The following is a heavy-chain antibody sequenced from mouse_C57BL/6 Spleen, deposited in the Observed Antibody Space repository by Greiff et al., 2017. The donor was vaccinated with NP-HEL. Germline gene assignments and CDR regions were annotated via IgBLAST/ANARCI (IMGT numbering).Heavy chain of an antibody. CDR3: ASPRTGTGLDY. D-gene: IGHD4-1*01. CDR1: GYAFSSYW. J-gene: IGHJ2*01. CDR2: IYPGDGDT. V-gene: IGHV1-80*01. Sequence: LVESGAELVKPGASVKISCKASGYAFSSYWMNWVKQRPGKGLEWIGQIYPGDGDTNYNGKFKGKATLTADKSSSTAYMQLSSLTSEDSAVYFCASPRTGTGLDYWGQGTTLTVSS.